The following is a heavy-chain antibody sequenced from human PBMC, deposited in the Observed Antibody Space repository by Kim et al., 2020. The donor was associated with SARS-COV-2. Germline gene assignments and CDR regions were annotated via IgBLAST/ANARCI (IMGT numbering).Heavy chain of an antibody. D-gene: IGHD3-22*01. CDR3: ARGYNYYDTSGYYY. V-gene: IGHV3-11*01. Sequence: YADSGKGRFTHSKDNAKSSLFLQMNSLRAEDTAVYYCARGYNYYDTSGYYYWGQGTLVTVSS. J-gene: IGHJ4*02.